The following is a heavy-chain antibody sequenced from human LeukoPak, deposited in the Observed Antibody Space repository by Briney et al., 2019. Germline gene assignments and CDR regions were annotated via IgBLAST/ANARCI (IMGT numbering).Heavy chain of an antibody. V-gene: IGHV4-34*01. CDR1: GGSFSGYY. Sequence: SETLSLTCAVYGGSFSGYYWSWIRQPPGKGLEWMGEINHSGSTNYNPSLKSRVTISVDTSKNQFSLKLSSVTATDTAVYYCAREEDDILTGYYLPMDVWGQGTTVTVSS. CDR2: INHSGST. D-gene: IGHD3-9*01. CDR3: AREEDDILTGYYLPMDV. J-gene: IGHJ6*02.